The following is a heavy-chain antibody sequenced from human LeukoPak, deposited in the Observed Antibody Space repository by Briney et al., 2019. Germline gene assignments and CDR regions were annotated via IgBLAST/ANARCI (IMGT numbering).Heavy chain of an antibody. D-gene: IGHD3-16*02. CDR2: ISYDGSNK. CDR1: GFTFSSYA. V-gene: IGHV3-30-3*01. J-gene: IGHJ4*02. CDR3: ARGVPFYDYVWGSYPPDY. Sequence: PGGSLRLSCAASGFTFSSYAMHWARQAPGKGLEWVAVISYDGSNKYYADSVKGRFTISRDNSKNTLYLQMNSLRAEDTAVYYCARGVPFYDYVWGSYPPDYWGQGTLVTVSS.